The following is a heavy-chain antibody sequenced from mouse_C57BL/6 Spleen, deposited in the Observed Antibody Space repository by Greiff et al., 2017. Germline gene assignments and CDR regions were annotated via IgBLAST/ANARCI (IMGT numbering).Heavy chain of an antibody. CDR1: GFTFSSYA. CDR3: ARGGTTAFDY. Sequence: EVQRVESGGGLVKPGGSLKLSCAASGFTFSSYAMSWVRQTPGKRLEWVATISDGGSYTYYPDNVKGRFTMSRDNAKNNLYLQMSHLKSEDTAMYYCARGGTTAFDYWGQGTTLTVSS. J-gene: IGHJ2*01. CDR2: ISDGGSYT. V-gene: IGHV5-4*01. D-gene: IGHD1-2*01.